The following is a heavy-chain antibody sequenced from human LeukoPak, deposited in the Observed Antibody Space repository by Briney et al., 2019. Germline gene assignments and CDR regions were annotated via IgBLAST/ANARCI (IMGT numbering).Heavy chain of an antibody. V-gene: IGHV3-48*04. J-gene: IGHJ2*01. Sequence: GGSLRLSCVASRLSLSSNNMHWVRQAPGGGRAWLSYSSAGSGTVFSADSVKGRFSISRDNARESLFLQMNSLRVDDTAVYYCTKDLGLRRMIWGRGTLVIVSS. D-gene: IGHD1-14*01. CDR3: TKDLGLRRMI. CDR2: SSAGSGTV. CDR1: RLSLSSNN.